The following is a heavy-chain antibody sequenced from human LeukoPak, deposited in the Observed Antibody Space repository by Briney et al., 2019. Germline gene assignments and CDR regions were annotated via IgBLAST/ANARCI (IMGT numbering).Heavy chain of an antibody. CDR1: GASISSSYY. CDR2: IYYSGST. V-gene: IGHV4-59*01. CDR3: ARSPGHRGYDY. J-gene: IGHJ4*02. Sequence: PSETLSLTCTVSGASISSSYYWSWIRQPPGKGLEWIGYIYYSGSTNHNPSLESRVTMSIDTSNNQFSLKLTSVTATDTAVYYCARSPGHRGYDYWGQGTLVTVSS. D-gene: IGHD3-22*01.